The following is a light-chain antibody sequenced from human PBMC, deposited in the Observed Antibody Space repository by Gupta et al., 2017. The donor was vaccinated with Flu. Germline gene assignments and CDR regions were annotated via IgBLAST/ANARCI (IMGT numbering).Light chain of an antibody. Sequence: GERATLSCRASQNVNNYLAWYQQKPGQAPRLLIYDASNRATGIPSRFSGSVSGTDFTLTISSLESDDFAVHYCQQRDNWPWTFGQGTKVEIK. J-gene: IGKJ1*01. CDR1: QNVNNY. CDR3: QQRDNWPWT. V-gene: IGKV3-11*01. CDR2: DAS.